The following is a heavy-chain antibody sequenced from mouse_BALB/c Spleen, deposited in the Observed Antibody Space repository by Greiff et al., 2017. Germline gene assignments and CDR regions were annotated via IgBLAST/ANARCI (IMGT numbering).Heavy chain of an antibody. CDR3: ARGGGTFAY. J-gene: IGHJ3*01. CDR1: GFTFSSYA. D-gene: IGHD4-1*01. V-gene: IGHV5-6-5*01. CDR2: ISSGGST. Sequence: EVMLVESGGGLVKPGGSLKLSCAASGFTFSSYAMSWVRQTPEKRLEWVASISSGGSTYYPDSVKGRFTISRDNARNILYLQMSSLRSEDTAMYYCARGGGTFAYWGQGTLVTVSA.